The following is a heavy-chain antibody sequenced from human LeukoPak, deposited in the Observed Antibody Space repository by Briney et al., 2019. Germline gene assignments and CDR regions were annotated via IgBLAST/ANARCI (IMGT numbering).Heavy chain of an antibody. V-gene: IGHV4-59*08. J-gene: IGHJ6*02. CDR1: GGSISSYY. D-gene: IGHD2-15*01. CDR2: IYYSGST. Sequence: SEALSLTCTVSGGSISSYYGSWSRQPPGKGLGWIGYIYYSGSTNYNPSRKSRVTISVDTSKNQFSLKLSSVTAADTAVYYCARHGSDCSGGSCYGPGYYYYGMDVWGQGTTVTVSS. CDR3: ARHGSDCSGGSCYGPGYYYYGMDV.